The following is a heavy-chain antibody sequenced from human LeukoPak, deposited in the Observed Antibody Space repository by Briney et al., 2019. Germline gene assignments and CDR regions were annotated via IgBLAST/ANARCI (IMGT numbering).Heavy chain of an antibody. Sequence: ASVTVSCKASGYIFTAYYIHWLRQAPGQGLEWMGWINPNSGGTSFALNFQGRVTLTRDTSISTVYMELSRLRSDDTAVYYCARALSGGALGAFDIWGQGTMVTVSS. V-gene: IGHV1-2*02. CDR3: ARALSGGALGAFDI. CDR1: GYIFTAYY. CDR2: INPNSGGT. J-gene: IGHJ3*02. D-gene: IGHD2-15*01.